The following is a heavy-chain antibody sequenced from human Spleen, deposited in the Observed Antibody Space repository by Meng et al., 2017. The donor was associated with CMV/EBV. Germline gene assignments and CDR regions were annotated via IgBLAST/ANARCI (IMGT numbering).Heavy chain of an antibody. Sequence: ASVKVSCKASGYTFTSYSMHWVRQAPGQGLEWMGIINPSDNITTYAQNFQGRVTMSRDTSTSTVYMELSRLGSEDTAVYYCARGVPTAIRYFQHWGQGTLVTAPQ. CDR1: GYTFTSYS. CDR2: INPSDNIT. J-gene: IGHJ1*01. CDR3: ARGVPTAIRYFQH. V-gene: IGHV1-46*01. D-gene: IGHD2-2*02.